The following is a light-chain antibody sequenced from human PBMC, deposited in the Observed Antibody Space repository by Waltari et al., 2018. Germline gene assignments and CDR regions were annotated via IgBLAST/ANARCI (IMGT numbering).Light chain of an antibody. CDR3: NSYTSTSKVL. CDR2: EVS. J-gene: IGLJ2*01. CDR1: TSDIGNYDS. Sequence: QSDLTQSPSVSGSPGQSVTISCTGTTSDIGNYDSVSWYHQSPGTAPKLLIYEVSHRSSGVPDRFSGSRSGNTASLSISGLQAEDEGYYYCNSYTSTSKVLFGEGTKLTVL. V-gene: IGLV2-18*02.